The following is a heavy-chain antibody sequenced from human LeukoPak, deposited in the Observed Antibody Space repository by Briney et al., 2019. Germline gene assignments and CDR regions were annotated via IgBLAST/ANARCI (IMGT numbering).Heavy chain of an antibody. CDR2: IWYDGSNK. V-gene: IGHV3-33*01. CDR3: ARRGIAARLGTLDY. J-gene: IGHJ4*02. D-gene: IGHD6-6*01. CDR1: GFTFSSYG. Sequence: GGSLRLSCAASGFTFSSYGMHWVRQAPGKGLEWVAVIWYDGSNKYYADSVKGRFTISRDNSKNTLYLQMNSLRAEDTAVYYCARRGIAARLGTLDYWGQGTLVTVSS.